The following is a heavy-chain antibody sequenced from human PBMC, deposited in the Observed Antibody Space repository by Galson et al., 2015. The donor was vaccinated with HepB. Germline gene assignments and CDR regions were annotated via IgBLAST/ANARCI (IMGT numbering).Heavy chain of an antibody. CDR3: AKDLYCCGGSCYSYFQH. D-gene: IGHD2-15*01. CDR1: GFTFSSYA. J-gene: IGHJ1*01. Sequence: SLRLSCAASGFTFSSYAMSWVRQAPGKGLEWVSAISGSGGSTYYADSVKGRFTISRDNSKNTLYLQMNSLRAEDTAVYYCAKDLYCCGGSCYSYFQHWGQGTLVTVSS. V-gene: IGHV3-23*01. CDR2: ISGSGGST.